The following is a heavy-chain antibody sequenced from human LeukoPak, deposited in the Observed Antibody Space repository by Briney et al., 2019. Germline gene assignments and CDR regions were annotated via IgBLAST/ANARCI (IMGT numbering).Heavy chain of an antibody. Sequence: SETLSLTCTVSGGSISSGSYCWSWIRQPAGKGLEWIGHIYTSGNTNYNPSLKSRVTISVDTSKNQFSLKLSSVTAADTAVYYCARGDTYYYESSGSGQDYWGQGTLVTVSS. CDR2: IYTSGNT. CDR1: GGSISSGSYC. D-gene: IGHD3-22*01. CDR3: ARGDTYYYESSGSGQDY. V-gene: IGHV4-61*09. J-gene: IGHJ4*02.